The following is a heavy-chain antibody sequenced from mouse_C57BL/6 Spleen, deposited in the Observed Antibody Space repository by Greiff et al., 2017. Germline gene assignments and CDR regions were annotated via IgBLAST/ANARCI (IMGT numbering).Heavy chain of an antibody. V-gene: IGHV5-9-1*02. D-gene: IGHD1-1*01. Sequence: EVQRVESGEGLVKPGGSLKLSCAASGFTFSSYAMSWVRPTPEKRLEWVAYISSGGDYIYYADTVKGRFTISRDNARNTLYLQMSSLKSEDTAMXYCTRDYYGRSYNAMDYWGQGTSVTVSS. CDR1: GFTFSSYA. CDR3: TRDYYGRSYNAMDY. CDR2: ISSGGDYI. J-gene: IGHJ4*01.